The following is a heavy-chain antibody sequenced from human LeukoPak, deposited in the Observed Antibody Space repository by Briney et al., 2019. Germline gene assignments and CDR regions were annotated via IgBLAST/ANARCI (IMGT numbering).Heavy chain of an antibody. CDR1: GYTFTGYY. J-gene: IGHJ4*02. D-gene: IGHD6-19*01. Sequence: ASVKVSCKASGYTFTGYYMHWVRQAPGQGLEWMGWINPNSGGTNYAQKFQGRVTMTRDTSISTAYMELSRLRSDDTAVYYCARDQSIGVSRGPNSSGGYWGQGTLVTVSS. V-gene: IGHV1-2*02. CDR3: ARDQSIGVSRGPNSSGGY. CDR2: INPNSGGT.